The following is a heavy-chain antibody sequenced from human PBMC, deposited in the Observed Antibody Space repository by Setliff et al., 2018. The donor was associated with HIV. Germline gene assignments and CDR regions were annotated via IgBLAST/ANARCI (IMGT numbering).Heavy chain of an antibody. CDR1: GGSFTTYY. D-gene: IGHD4-17*01. CDR2: FYTSGST. J-gene: IGHJ4*02. V-gene: IGHV4-4*09. Sequence: SETLSLTCTVSGGSFTTYYWSWLRQPPGKELEWIGYFYTSGSTNYNPSLKSRVTMSLDTAKNQFSLKLRSVTAAATAVYYCARDDGDYGRGIQCWGQGTLVTVSS. CDR3: ARDDGDYGRGIQC.